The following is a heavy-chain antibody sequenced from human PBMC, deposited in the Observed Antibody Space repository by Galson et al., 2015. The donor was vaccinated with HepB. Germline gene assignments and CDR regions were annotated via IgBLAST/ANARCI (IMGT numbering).Heavy chain of an antibody. CDR1: GFTFSRYG. V-gene: IGHV3-7*03. D-gene: IGHD6-13*01. CDR2: IKQDGSEK. Sequence: SLRLSCAAFGFTFSRYGMHWVRQAPGKGLEWVAAIKQDGSEKYYVDSVKGRFTISRDNAKNSLDLQMNSLRADDTAVYYCTRGDGSIWYSYWGQGILVTVSS. J-gene: IGHJ4*02. CDR3: TRGDGSIWYSY.